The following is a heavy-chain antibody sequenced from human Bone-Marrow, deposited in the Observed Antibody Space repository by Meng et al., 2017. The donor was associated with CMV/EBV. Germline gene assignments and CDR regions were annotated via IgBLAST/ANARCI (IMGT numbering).Heavy chain of an antibody. J-gene: IGHJ4*02. D-gene: IGHD1-7*01. CDR2: INPSGGST. V-gene: IGHV1-46*01. CDR3: ASMTFGITGTNRIFDY. CDR1: GYTFTSYY. Sequence: ASVKVSCKASGYTFTSYYMHWVRQAPGQGLEWMGIINPSGGSTSYAQKFQGRVTMTRDTSTSTVYMELSSLRSEDTAVYYCASMTFGITGTNRIFDYWGQGTLVTVS.